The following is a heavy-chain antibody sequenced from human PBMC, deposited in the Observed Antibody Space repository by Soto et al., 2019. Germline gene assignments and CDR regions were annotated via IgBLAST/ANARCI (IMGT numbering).Heavy chain of an antibody. V-gene: IGHV1-8*01. Sequence: ASVKVSCKASGYIFTSYDINWVRQATGQGLEWMGWMNPNSGNTGYAQKFQGRVTMTRNTSISTAYMELSSLRSEDTAVYYCARLGCSGGSCYVTYYYYGMDVWGQGTTVTVSS. CDR2: MNPNSGNT. CDR1: GYIFTSYD. J-gene: IGHJ6*02. CDR3: ARLGCSGGSCYVTYYYYGMDV. D-gene: IGHD2-15*01.